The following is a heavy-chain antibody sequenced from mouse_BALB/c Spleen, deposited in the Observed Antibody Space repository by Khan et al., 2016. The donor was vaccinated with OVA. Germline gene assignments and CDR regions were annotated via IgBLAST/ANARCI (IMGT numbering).Heavy chain of an antibody. CDR2: IDPENGDT. V-gene: IGHV14-1*02. J-gene: IGHJ3*01. CDR1: GFNIKDYY. Sequence: EVQLQQSGAELVRPGALVKLSCKASGFNIKDYYMPWVKQRPEQGLVWIGRIDPENGDTIYEPKFQGQASITSDTSSNTAYLQLSSLTSEDTAVYYCARECDSPWFAYWGQGTLVTVSA. CDR3: ARECDSPWFAY. D-gene: IGHD2-13*01.